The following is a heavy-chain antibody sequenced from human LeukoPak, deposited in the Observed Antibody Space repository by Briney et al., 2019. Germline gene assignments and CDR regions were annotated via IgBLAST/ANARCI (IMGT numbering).Heavy chain of an antibody. Sequence: SETLSLTCTVSGGSINNYYWSWIRQPPGKGLEWIGYIHYSGSTDYNPSLRSRVTISLDTSKNQFSLILSSVTAADTAMYYCARFLYGSGNDYWGQGTLVTVSS. J-gene: IGHJ4*02. CDR3: ARFLYGSGNDY. V-gene: IGHV4-59*01. CDR2: IHYSGST. D-gene: IGHD3-10*01. CDR1: GGSINNYY.